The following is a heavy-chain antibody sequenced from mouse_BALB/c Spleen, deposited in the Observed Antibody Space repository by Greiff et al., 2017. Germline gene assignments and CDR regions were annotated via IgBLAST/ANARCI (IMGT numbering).Heavy chain of an antibody. J-gene: IGHJ4*01. CDR3: ARGDYYGSSYDAMDY. V-gene: IGHV5-4*02. CDR2: ISDGGSYT. CDR1: GFTFSDYY. D-gene: IGHD1-1*01. Sequence: EVQLVESGGGLVKPGGSLKLSCAASGFTFSDYYMYWVRQTPEKRLEWVATISDGGSYTYYPDSVKGRFTISRDNAKNNLYLQMSSLKSEDTAMYYCARGDYYGSSYDAMDYWGQGTSVTVSS.